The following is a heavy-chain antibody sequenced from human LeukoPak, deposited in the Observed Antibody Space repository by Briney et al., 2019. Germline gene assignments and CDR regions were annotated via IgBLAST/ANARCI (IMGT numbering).Heavy chain of an antibody. CDR1: GFTFRSYA. CDR3: AKDTYYDILTGTPSYYYYGMDV. V-gene: IGHV3-30*02. CDR2: IRDNGGNK. D-gene: IGHD3-9*01. Sequence: GGSLSFSCAASGFTFRSYAMHWVRQAPAKGLEGGSFIRDNGGNKYYADSVKGRFTISRDNSKNTLYLQMNSLRAEDTAVYYCAKDTYYDILTGTPSYYYYGMDVWGQGTTVTVSS. J-gene: IGHJ6*02.